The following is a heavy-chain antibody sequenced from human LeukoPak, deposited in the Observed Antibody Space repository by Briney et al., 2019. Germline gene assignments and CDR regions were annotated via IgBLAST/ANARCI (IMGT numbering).Heavy chain of an antibody. D-gene: IGHD3-10*01. Sequence: SVKVSCKASGGTFSSYAISWVRQAPGQGLEWMGGIIPIFGTANYAQKFQGRVTITTDESTSTAYMELSSLRSEDTAVYYCARGGSAAGFGDAYYYYYMDVWGKGTTVTVSS. J-gene: IGHJ6*03. CDR2: IIPIFGTA. CDR3: ARGGSAAGFGDAYYYYYMDV. CDR1: GGTFSSYA. V-gene: IGHV1-69*05.